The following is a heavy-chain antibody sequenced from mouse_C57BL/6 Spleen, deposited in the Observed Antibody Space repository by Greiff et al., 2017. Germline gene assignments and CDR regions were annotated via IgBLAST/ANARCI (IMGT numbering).Heavy chain of an antibody. CDR1: GYTFTSYW. V-gene: IGHV1-55*01. CDR3: AREEVTTGFSYAMDY. Sequence: QVQLQQPGAELVKPGASVKMSCKASGYTFTSYWITWVKQRPGQGLEWIGDIYPGSGSTNYNEKFKSKATLTVDTSSSTAYMQRSSLTSEDSAVYYCAREEVTTGFSYAMDYWGQGTSVTVSS. J-gene: IGHJ4*01. D-gene: IGHD2-2*01. CDR2: IYPGSGST.